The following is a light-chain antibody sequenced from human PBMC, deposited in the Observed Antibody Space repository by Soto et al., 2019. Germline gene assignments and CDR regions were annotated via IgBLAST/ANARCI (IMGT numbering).Light chain of an antibody. CDR2: EFS. CDR3: RSYTSSSTLFV. Sequence: QSLLTQPASVSGSPGQSITISCTGTSSDVGGYNYVSWYQQHPGKAPKLMIYEFSNRPSGVSNRFSGSKSGNTASLTISGLKAEDEADNNCRSYTSSSTLFVLGSATKVTV. V-gene: IGLV2-14*01. CDR1: SSDVGGYNY. J-gene: IGLJ1*01.